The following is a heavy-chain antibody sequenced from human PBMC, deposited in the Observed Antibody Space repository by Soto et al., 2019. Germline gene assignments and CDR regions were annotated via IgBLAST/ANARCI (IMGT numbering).Heavy chain of an antibody. J-gene: IGHJ4*02. D-gene: IGHD6-6*01. V-gene: IGHV3-7*03. Sequence: GSLRLSCAASGFTFSSYWMSWVRQAPGKGLEWVANIKQDGSEKYYVDSVKGRFTISRDNAKNSLYLQMNSLRAEDTAVYYCARERGRYSSSSHFDYWGQGTLVTVSS. CDR1: GFTFSSYW. CDR3: ARERGRYSSSSHFDY. CDR2: IKQDGSEK.